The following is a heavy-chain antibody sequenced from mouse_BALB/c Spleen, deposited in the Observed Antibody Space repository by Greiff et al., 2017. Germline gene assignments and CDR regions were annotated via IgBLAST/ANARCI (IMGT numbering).Heavy chain of an antibody. CDR3: ARRGLGRDYAMDY. CDR1: GYTFTDYA. Sequence: LVESGPELVRPGESVKISCKGSGYTFTDYAMHWVKQSHAKSLEWIGVISIYYDNTNYNQKFKGKATMTVDKSSSTAYMELARLTSEDSAIYYCARRGLGRDYAMDYWGQGTSVTVSS. J-gene: IGHJ4*01. V-gene: IGHV1-67*01. CDR2: ISIYYDNT. D-gene: IGHD4-1*01.